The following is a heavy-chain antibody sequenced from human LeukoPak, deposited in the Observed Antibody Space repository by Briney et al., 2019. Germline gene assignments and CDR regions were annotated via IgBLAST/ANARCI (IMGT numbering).Heavy chain of an antibody. CDR3: ARDHYYDSSGLYYYYYGMDA. J-gene: IGHJ6*02. D-gene: IGHD3-22*01. V-gene: IGHV3-74*01. CDR2: INSDGSST. CDR1: GFTFSSYW. Sequence: GGSLRLSCAASGFTFSSYWMHWVRQAPGKGLVWVSRINSDGSSTSYADSVKGRFTISRDNAKNTLYLQMNSLRAEDTAVYYCARDHYYDSSGLYYYYYGMDAWGQGTTVTVSS.